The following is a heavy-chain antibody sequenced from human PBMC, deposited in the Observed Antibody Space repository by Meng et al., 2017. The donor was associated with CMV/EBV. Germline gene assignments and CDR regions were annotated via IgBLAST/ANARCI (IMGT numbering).Heavy chain of an antibody. CDR2: IYTSGST. D-gene: IGHD2-2*01. J-gene: IGHJ5*02. CDR3: ARDLMNCSSTSCANWFDP. V-gene: IGHV4-4*07. Sequence: HVHLQGSGPGLVKPSDPLSLTCPVSVGPISSYYWSWIRQPAGKGLEWIGLIYTSGSTNYNPSLKSRVTMSVDTSKNQFSLKLSSVTAADTAVYYCARDLMNCSSTSCANWFDPWGQGTLVTVFS. CDR1: VGPISSYY.